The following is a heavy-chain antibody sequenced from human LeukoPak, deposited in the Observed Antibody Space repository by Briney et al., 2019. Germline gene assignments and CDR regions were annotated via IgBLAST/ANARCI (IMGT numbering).Heavy chain of an antibody. CDR3: VKDGYCSSASCYAGHWFDA. Sequence: GGSLRLSCAASGFGFSNFWMHWVRQAPGKGLVWVSRIKPDGTTTVYADSVKGRFTISRDNSKNTVYLQMSSLRPDDTAVYYCVKDGYCSSASCYAGHWFDAWGRGTLVTVSS. D-gene: IGHD2-2*03. V-gene: IGHV3-74*01. CDR2: IKPDGTTT. CDR1: GFGFSNFW. J-gene: IGHJ5*02.